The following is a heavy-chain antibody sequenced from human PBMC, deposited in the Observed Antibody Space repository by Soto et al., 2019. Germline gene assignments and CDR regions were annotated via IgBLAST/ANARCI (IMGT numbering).Heavy chain of an antibody. CDR3: ARDKGLPMTGSVSYYGMDV. V-gene: IGHV3-48*02. J-gene: IGHJ6*02. CDR2: ISSSSSTI. Sequence: EVQLVESGGGLVQPGGSLRLSCAASGFIFSSYGMNWVRQAPGKGLEWVSYISSSSSTIYYVDSVKGRFTITRDNAENSVYLQMTSLRDEETDVYDCARDKGLPMTGSVSYYGMDVWGQGTTVTVAS. D-gene: IGHD3-9*01. CDR1: GFIFSSYG.